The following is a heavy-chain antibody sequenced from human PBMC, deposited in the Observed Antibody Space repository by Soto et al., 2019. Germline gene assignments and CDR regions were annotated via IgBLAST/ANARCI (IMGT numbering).Heavy chain of an antibody. D-gene: IGHD3-22*01. J-gene: IGHJ4*02. CDR1: GGTFSSYA. CDR3: ARALSYYYDSSVYYRVTGFDY. CDR2: IIPIFGTA. Sequence: QVQLVQSGAEVKKPGSSVKVSCKASGGTFSSYAISWVRQAPGQGLEWMGGIIPIFGTANYAQKFQGRVTITADESTSTAYMELSSLRSEDTAVYYCARALSYYYDSSVYYRVTGFDYWGQGTLVTVSS. V-gene: IGHV1-69*01.